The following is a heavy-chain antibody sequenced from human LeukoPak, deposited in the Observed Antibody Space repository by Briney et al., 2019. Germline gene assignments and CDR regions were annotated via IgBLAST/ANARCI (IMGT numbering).Heavy chain of an antibody. V-gene: IGHV1-69*04. Sequence: SVKVSCKASGGTFSSYAISWVRQAPGQGLEWMGRIIPILGIANYAQKFQGRVTITADKSTSTAYMELSSLRSEDTAVYYCARKGGAHAFDIWGQGTMVTVSS. J-gene: IGHJ3*02. CDR1: GGTFSSYA. CDR2: IIPILGIA. CDR3: ARKGGAHAFDI. D-gene: IGHD3-16*01.